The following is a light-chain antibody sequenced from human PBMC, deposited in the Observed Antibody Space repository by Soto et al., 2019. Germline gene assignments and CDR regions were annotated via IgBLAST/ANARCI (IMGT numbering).Light chain of an antibody. Sequence: ATQMTQSPSSLSASVGDRVTIACRASQGIRTELGWYQQKPVEAPKLLIYAASTLQSGVPSRVSGSGSGTDFTLTISSLQPEDFATYDCLQYYDYPRTFGQGTKVEMK. CDR3: LQYYDYPRT. CDR1: QGIRTE. V-gene: IGKV1-6*01. J-gene: IGKJ1*01. CDR2: AAS.